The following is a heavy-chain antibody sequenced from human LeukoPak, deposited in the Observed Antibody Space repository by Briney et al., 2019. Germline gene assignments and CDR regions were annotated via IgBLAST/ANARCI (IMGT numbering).Heavy chain of an antibody. CDR1: GGTFSSYA. Sequence: GSSVKVSCKASGGTFSSYAISWVRQAPGQGLEWMGGIIPIFGTANYAQKFQGRVTITTDESTSTAYMELSSLRSEDTAVYYCARDGATAGVHDAFDIWGQGTMVTVSS. J-gene: IGHJ3*02. CDR3: ARDGATAGVHDAFDI. D-gene: IGHD3-10*01. V-gene: IGHV1-69*05. CDR2: IIPIFGTA.